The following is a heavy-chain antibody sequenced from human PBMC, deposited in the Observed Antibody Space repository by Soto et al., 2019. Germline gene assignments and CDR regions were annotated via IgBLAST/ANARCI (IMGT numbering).Heavy chain of an antibody. J-gene: IGHJ5*02. CDR2: IYYSGST. CDR3: ATLIADVTVHPRRWFDT. V-gene: IGHV4-31*03. D-gene: IGHD2-8*01. CDR1: GGSITSSAYY. Sequence: KSSETLSLTCTVSGGSITSSAYYWSWIRQHPGEGLEWIGYIYYSGSTYYNPSLKSRVTISVDTSKNQFSLKLSSVTAADTAVYYCATLIADVTVHPRRWFDTWGQGTLVTVSS.